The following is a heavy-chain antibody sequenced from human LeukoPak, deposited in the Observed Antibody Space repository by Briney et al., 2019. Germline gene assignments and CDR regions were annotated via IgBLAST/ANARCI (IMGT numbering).Heavy chain of an antibody. D-gene: IGHD3-22*01. CDR2: ISGSGGRT. Sequence: GGSLRLSCAASGFTFSSYAMSWVRQAPGKGLAWVSAISGSGGRTYYADSVKGRFTISRDNSKNTLYLQMSSLRVEDTAVYYCAKQRGSGYYYSWFDPWGQGTLVTVSS. V-gene: IGHV3-23*01. CDR1: GFTFSSYA. J-gene: IGHJ5*02. CDR3: AKQRGSGYYYSWFDP.